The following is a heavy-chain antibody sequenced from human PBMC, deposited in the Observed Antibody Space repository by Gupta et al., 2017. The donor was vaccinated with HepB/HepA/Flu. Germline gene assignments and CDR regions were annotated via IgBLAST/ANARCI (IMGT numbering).Heavy chain of an antibody. J-gene: IGHJ4*02. D-gene: IGHD2-15*01. CDR3: AKGLRGSCSGVWCYPVDY. Sequence: EVQLLEAGGGLLQRGGSLRLCCAASGFTCSSHAMGWVRQAPGKGLEWVSAISGSDSGTFHAESVGGRFTISRDNSRNSLYLQMNSLRAEDTAIYYCAKGLRGSCSGVWCYPVDYWGQGTLVTVSS. V-gene: IGHV3-23*01. CDR1: GFTCSSHA. CDR2: ISGSDSGT.